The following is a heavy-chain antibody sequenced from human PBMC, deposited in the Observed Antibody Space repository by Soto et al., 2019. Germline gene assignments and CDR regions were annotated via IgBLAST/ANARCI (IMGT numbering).Heavy chain of an antibody. CDR2: LSRSGGAT. CDR1: AFSLTSCS. CDR3: AKDLVVVVAARSNWFDP. D-gene: IGHD2-15*01. V-gene: IGHV3-23*01. Sequence: GGSLRLSCVTSAFSLTSCSMSWVRQPPGKGLEWVSALSRSGGATYYADSVKGRFTISRDNSKNTLYLQMNRLRAVDTAVYYCAKDLVVVVAARSNWFDPWGQGTLVTVSS. J-gene: IGHJ5*02.